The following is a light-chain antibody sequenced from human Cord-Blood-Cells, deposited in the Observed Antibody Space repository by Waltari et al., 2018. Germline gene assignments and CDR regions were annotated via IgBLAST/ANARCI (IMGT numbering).Light chain of an antibody. V-gene: IGKV3-15*01. CDR3: QQYNNWST. CDR2: GAS. Sequence: EIVMTQSPATLSVSPGERATLSCRASQSVSSNLAWYQQKPGQAPRLLIYGASTRATGIPARFSGSGSGTEFTLTISSLQSEDFAVYYCQQYNNWSTFGPGTKVDIQ. J-gene: IGKJ3*01. CDR1: QSVSSN.